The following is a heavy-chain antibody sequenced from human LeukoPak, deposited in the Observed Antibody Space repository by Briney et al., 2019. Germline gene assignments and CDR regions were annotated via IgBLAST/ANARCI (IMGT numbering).Heavy chain of an antibody. CDR1: GFTFSSYA. J-gene: IGHJ4*02. V-gene: IGHV3-23*01. CDR3: AKVALSSSWYGGQYYFDY. Sequence: GGSLRLSCAASGFTFSSYAMSWVRQAPGKGLEWVSAISGSGGSTYYADSVKGRFTISRDNSKNTLYLQMSSLRAEDTAVYYCAKVALSSSWYGGQYYFDYWGQGTLVTVSS. CDR2: ISGSGGST. D-gene: IGHD6-13*01.